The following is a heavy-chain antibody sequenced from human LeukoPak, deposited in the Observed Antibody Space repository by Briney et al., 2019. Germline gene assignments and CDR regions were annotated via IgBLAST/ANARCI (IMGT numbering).Heavy chain of an antibody. CDR1: GGSISSGGYY. CDR2: IYYSGST. CDR3: ARDGGYSVDY. Sequence: SETLSLTCTVSGGSISSGGYYWSWIRQHPGTGLEWIGYIYYSGSTYYNPSLKSRVTISVDTSKNQFSLKLSSVTAADTAVYYCARDGGYSVDYWGQGTLATVSS. V-gene: IGHV4-31*03. J-gene: IGHJ4*02. D-gene: IGHD5-18*01.